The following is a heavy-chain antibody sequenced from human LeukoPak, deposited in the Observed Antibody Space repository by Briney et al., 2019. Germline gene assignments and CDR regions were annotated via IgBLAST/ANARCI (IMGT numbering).Heavy chain of an antibody. V-gene: IGHV4-61*02. CDR2: IYTSGST. D-gene: IGHD3-10*01. CDR3: AKAAKYYFGSDTYYYFDY. CDR1: GGSISSGSYY. Sequence: PSETLSLTCTVSGGSISSGSYYWSWIRQPAGKGLEWIGRIYTSGSTNYNPSLKSRVTISVDTSKNQFSLKLSSVTAADTAVYYCAKAAKYYFGSDTYYYFDYWGQGILVTVSS. J-gene: IGHJ4*02.